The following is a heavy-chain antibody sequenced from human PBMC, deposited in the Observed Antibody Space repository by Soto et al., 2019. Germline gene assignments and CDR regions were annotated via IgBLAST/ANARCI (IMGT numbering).Heavy chain of an antibody. CDR1: GGSFSGYY. D-gene: IGHD2-2*01. J-gene: IGHJ4*02. CDR2: INHSGST. CDR3: ARGPLGYCSSTSCRDFDY. V-gene: IGHV4-34*01. Sequence: SETLSLTCAVYGGSFSGYYWSWIRQPPGKGLEWIGEINHSGSTNYNPSLKSRVTISVDTSKNQFSLKLSSVTAADTAVYYCARGPLGYCSSTSCRDFDYWGQGTLVTVPQ.